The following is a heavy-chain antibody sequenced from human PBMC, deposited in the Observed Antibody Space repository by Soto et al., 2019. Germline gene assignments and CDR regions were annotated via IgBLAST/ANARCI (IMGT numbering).Heavy chain of an antibody. D-gene: IGHD5-12*01. CDR1: GFSLSNARMG. CDR3: ARIGIVATSYWYFDL. Sequence: QVTLKESGPVLVKPTETLTLTCTVSGFSLSNARMGVSWIRHPPGKALEWLAHIFSNDEKSYSTSLKSRLTISKDTSKSQVVLTMTIMEPVDTATYYCARIGIVATSYWYFDLLGRGTLVTVSS. J-gene: IGHJ2*01. CDR2: IFSNDEK. V-gene: IGHV2-26*01.